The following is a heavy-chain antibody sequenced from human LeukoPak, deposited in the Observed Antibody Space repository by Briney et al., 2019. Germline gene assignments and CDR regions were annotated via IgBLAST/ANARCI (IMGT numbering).Heavy chain of an antibody. J-gene: IGHJ4*02. Sequence: RASVKVSCKVSGYTLTELSMHWVRQAPGKGLEWMGGFDPEDGETIYAQKFQGRVTITADESTSIAYMELSSLRSEDTAVYYCARGSMMGAIGYWGQGTLVTVSS. V-gene: IGHV1-24*01. CDR2: FDPEDGET. CDR3: ARGSMMGAIGY. D-gene: IGHD1-26*01. CDR1: GYTLTELS.